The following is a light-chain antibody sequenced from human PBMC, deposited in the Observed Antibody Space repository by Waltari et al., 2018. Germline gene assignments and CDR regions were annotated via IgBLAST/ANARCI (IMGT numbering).Light chain of an antibody. Sequence: DIQMTQSPSTLSASVGDRVPITCRASQSIRSWLAWYQQKPGKVPKLLIYKASNLESGVPSRFSGSGSGTEFTLTISSLQPDDFATYYCQQYNSYPWTFGQGTKVEIK. CDR2: KAS. CDR3: QQYNSYPWT. CDR1: QSIRSW. V-gene: IGKV1-5*03. J-gene: IGKJ1*01.